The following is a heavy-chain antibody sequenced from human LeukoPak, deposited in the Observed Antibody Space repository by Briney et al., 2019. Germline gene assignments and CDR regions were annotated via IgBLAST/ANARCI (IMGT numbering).Heavy chain of an antibody. D-gene: IGHD1-26*01. J-gene: IGHJ4*02. CDR3: AKDRTGIVGATTFDY. CDR2: ISGSGGST. Sequence: GGSLILSCAASGFTFSSYAMSWVRQAPGKGLEWVSAISGSGGSTYYADSVKGRFTISRDNSKNTLYLQMNSLRAEDTAVYYCAKDRTGIVGATTFDYWGQGTLVTVSS. V-gene: IGHV3-23*01. CDR1: GFTFSSYA.